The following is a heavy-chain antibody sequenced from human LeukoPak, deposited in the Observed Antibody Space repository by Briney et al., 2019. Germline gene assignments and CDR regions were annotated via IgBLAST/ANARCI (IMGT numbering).Heavy chain of an antibody. CDR1: GYIFTTYG. V-gene: IGHV1-18*01. Sequence: EASVKVSCKASGYIFTTYGISWVRQAPGQGLEWMGWISAYNGNTNYAQKLQGRVTMTTDTSTSTAYMELRSLRSDDTAVYYCARDTNRITIFGVVIIRANDYWGQGTLVTVSS. CDR2: ISAYNGNT. D-gene: IGHD3-3*01. J-gene: IGHJ4*02. CDR3: ARDTNRITIFGVVIIRANDY.